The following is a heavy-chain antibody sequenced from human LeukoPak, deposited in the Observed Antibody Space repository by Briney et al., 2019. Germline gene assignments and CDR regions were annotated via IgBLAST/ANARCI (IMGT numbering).Heavy chain of an antibody. CDR2: IYYSGST. Sequence: SETLSLTCTVSGGSISSYYWSWIRQPPGKGLEWIGYIYYSGSTNYNPSLKSRVTISVDTSKNQFSLKLSSVTAADTAVYFCARDALGFGYQYFDYWGQGTLVTVSS. J-gene: IGHJ4*02. CDR1: GGSISSYY. CDR3: ARDALGFGYQYFDY. V-gene: IGHV4-59*01. D-gene: IGHD3-22*01.